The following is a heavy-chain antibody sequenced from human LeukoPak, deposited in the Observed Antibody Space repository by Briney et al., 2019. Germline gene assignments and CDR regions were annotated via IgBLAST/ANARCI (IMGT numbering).Heavy chain of an antibody. V-gene: IGHV1-69*05. CDR1: GGTFSSYA. CDR2: IIPIFGTA. D-gene: IGHD3-16*01. CDR3: ARGRYGAPTTLDY. Sequence: GASVKVSCKASGGTFSSYAISWVRQAPGQGLEWMGGIIPIFGTANYAQKFQGRVTITTDESTSTAFMELRSLRSDDTAVYYCARGRYGAPTTLDYWGQGTLVTVSS. J-gene: IGHJ4*02.